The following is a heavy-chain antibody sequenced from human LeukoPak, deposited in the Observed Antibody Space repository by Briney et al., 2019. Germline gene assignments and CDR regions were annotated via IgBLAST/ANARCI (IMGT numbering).Heavy chain of an antibody. V-gene: IGHV1-2*02. CDR3: ASPISYYYDSSGYYYADYFDY. CDR2: INPNSGGT. Sequence: PSVKLSCTVSGYTSSGNNIHWGRRAPGQGLEWMGWINPNSGGTNYAQKFQGRVTMTRDTSISTAYMELSRLRSDDTAVYYCASPISYYYDSSGYYYADYFDYWGQGTLVTVSS. J-gene: IGHJ4*02. CDR1: GYTSSGNN. D-gene: IGHD3-22*01.